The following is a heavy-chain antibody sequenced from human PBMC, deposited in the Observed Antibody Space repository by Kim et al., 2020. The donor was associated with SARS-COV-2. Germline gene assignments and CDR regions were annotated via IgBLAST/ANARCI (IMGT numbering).Heavy chain of an antibody. J-gene: IGHJ3*02. CDR1: GFTVSSNY. D-gene: IGHD5-12*01. Sequence: GGSLRLSCAASGFTVSSNYMSWVRQAPGKGLEWVSVIYSGGSTYYADSVKGRFTISRDNSKNTLYLQMNSLRAEDTAVCYCARDTGDGYPTGAFDIWGQGTRVTVSS. V-gene: IGHV3-66*01. CDR3: ARDTGDGYPTGAFDI. CDR2: IYSGGST.